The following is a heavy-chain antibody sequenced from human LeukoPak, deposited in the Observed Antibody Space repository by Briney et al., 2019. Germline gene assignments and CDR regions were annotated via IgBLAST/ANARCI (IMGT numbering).Heavy chain of an antibody. V-gene: IGHV4-34*01. D-gene: IGHD2-2*01. J-gene: IGHJ5*02. CDR1: GGSFSFYY. CDR3: ARDQLYCSSSSCRNLGWFDP. CDR2: IYYSGNT. Sequence: SETLSLTCAVYGGSFSFYYWSWIRQPPGQGLEWIGSIYYSGNTYYNPSLKSPVTISIDTSKNQFSLRLISVTAADTAVYYCARDQLYCSSSSCRNLGWFDPWGQGTLVTVSS.